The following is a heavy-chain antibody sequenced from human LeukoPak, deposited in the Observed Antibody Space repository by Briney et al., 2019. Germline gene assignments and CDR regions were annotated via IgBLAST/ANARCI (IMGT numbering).Heavy chain of an antibody. CDR2: ISPGSGTK. CDR3: ARVEGPTVNTMYYGQ. V-gene: IGHV3-48*01. CDR1: GFRFSNHG. D-gene: IGHD3-10*01. Sequence: GGSLRLSCAASGFRFSNHGMIWVRQAPGKGLEWLSYISPGSGTKTYADSVKDRFTISRDDAKNSVYLQMNSLRAEDTAVHYCARVEGPTVNTMYYGQWGQGTLVTVSS. J-gene: IGHJ4*02.